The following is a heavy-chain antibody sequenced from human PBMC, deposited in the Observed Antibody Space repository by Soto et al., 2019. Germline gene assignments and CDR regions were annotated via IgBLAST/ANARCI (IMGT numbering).Heavy chain of an antibody. Sequence: EVQLVESGGGLVQPGRSLRLSCAASGFTFDDYAMHWVRQAPGKGLEWVSGISWNSGSIGYADSVKGRFTISRDNAKNTLYLQMNSLRAEDTAVYYCAKGRDGYNLPEGDDYWGQGTLVTVSS. CDR3: AKGRDGYNLPEGDDY. D-gene: IGHD5-12*01. V-gene: IGHV3-9*01. CDR2: ISWNSGSI. J-gene: IGHJ4*02. CDR1: GFTFDDYA.